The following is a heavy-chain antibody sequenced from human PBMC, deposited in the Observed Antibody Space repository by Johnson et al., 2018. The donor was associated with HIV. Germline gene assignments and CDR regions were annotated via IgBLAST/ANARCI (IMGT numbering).Heavy chain of an antibody. V-gene: IGHV3-53*01. J-gene: IGHJ3*02. D-gene: IGHD3-16*01. CDR1: GFTVSSNY. Sequence: VQLVESGGGLIQPGGSLRLSCAASGFTVSSNYMSWVRQAPGKGLEWVSVIYSGGSTYYADSVKGRFTISRDNSKNTLYLQMNSLRAEDTAVYYCWRYYDYVWGNPATHDAFDIWGQGTMVTVSS. CDR3: WRYYDYVWGNPATHDAFDI. CDR2: IYSGGST.